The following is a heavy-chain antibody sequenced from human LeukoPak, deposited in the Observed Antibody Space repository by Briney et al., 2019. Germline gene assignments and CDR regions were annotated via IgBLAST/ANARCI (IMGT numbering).Heavy chain of an antibody. V-gene: IGHV4-34*01. J-gene: IGHJ4*02. D-gene: IGHD6-13*01. CDR3: ARAPSGEVESAARGDYLDY. CDR1: GGSFSGYF. CDR2: INHSGGT. Sequence: PSETLSLTCAVSGGSFSGYFWSWIRQPQGQGLELIGEINHSGGTNYNPSLKSRVTISVDTSKNQFSLKMNSVTAADTAVYYWARAPSGEVESAARGDYLDYWGQGTLVTVSS.